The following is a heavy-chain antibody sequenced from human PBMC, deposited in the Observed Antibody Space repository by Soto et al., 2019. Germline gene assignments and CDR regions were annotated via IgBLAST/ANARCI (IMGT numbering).Heavy chain of an antibody. V-gene: IGHV2-5*01. Sequence: QITLKESGPTLVKPTQTLTLTCTFSGFSLSTSGVGVGWIRQPPGKALEWLALIYWYDDKRYSPSLKSRLTITKDTSKNQVVLIMTNMDPVDTAPYYCAHSRDSNNYDYWSQGTLVTVSS. CDR1: GFSLSTSGVG. J-gene: IGHJ4*02. CDR2: IYWYDDK. CDR3: AHSRDSNNYDY. D-gene: IGHD7-27*01.